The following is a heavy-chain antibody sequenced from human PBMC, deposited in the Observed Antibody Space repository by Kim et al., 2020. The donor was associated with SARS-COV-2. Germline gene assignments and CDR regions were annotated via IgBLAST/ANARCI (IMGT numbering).Heavy chain of an antibody. J-gene: IGHJ6*02. CDR3: ARGITIFGVVTNGMDV. D-gene: IGHD3-3*01. V-gene: IGHV4-31*02. Sequence: SPKSRVTLTVDTSKNQFSLKLSSVTAADTAVYYCARGITIFGVVTNGMDVWGQGTTVTVSS.